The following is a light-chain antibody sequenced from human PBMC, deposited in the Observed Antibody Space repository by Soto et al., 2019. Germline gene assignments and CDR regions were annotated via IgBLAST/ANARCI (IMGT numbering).Light chain of an antibody. Sequence: DIQMTQSPSSLSASVGDRVTITCRASQSISTYLNWYLQKPGKAPHALIFGASSLKSGVPSRFSGSGSGTDFTLTISSLQPEDFATYFCQQSYSNPWTFGQGTNVDSK. CDR1: QSISTY. CDR2: GAS. CDR3: QQSYSNPWT. V-gene: IGKV1-39*01. J-gene: IGKJ1*01.